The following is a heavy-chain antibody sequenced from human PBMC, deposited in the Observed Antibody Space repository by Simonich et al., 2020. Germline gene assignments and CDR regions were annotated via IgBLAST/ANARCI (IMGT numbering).Heavy chain of an antibody. Sequence: QVQLVESGGGVVQPGRSLRLSCAASGFTFSSYAMHWVRQAPGKGLEWVAVKSYDGSNKYYADSVKGRFTISRDNSKNTLYLQMNSLRAEDTAVYYCAREELGPFDYWGQGTLVTVSS. D-gene: IGHD7-27*01. CDR1: GFTFSSYA. CDR2: KSYDGSNK. J-gene: IGHJ4*02. CDR3: AREELGPFDY. V-gene: IGHV3-30*07.